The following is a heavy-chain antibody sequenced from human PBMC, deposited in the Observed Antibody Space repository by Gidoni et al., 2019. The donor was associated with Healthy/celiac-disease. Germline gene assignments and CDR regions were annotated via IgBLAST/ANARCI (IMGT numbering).Heavy chain of an antibody. J-gene: IGHJ6*02. V-gene: IGHV4-34*01. CDR3: ARGAVVVPAAWDYYYYYGMDV. CDR2: INHSGST. Sequence: QVQLQQWGAGLLKPSETLSLTCAVYGGSFSGYYWSWIRQPPGKGLEWIGEINHSGSTNDNPSLKSRVTISVDTSKNQFSLKLSSVTAADTAVYYCARGAVVVPAAWDYYYYYGMDVWGQGTTVTVSS. CDR1: GGSFSGYY. D-gene: IGHD2-2*01.